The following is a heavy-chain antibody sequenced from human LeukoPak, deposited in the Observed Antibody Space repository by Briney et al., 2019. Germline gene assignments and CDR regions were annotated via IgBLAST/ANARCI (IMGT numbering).Heavy chain of an antibody. CDR1: GGTFSSYA. CDR3: AGVSYGDYTFYDYYYYMDV. D-gene: IGHD4-17*01. CDR2: IIPIFGTA. Sequence: SVKVSCKASGGTFSSYAISWVRQAPGQGLEWMGGIIPIFGTANYAQKFQGRVTITADESTSTAYMELSSLRSEDTAVHYCAGVSYGDYTFYDYYYYMDVWGKGTTVTVSS. V-gene: IGHV1-69*01. J-gene: IGHJ6*03.